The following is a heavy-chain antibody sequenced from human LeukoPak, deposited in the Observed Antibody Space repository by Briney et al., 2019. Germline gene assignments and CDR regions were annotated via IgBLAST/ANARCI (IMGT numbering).Heavy chain of an antibody. Sequence: ASVKVSCKVSGYTLTELSMHWVRQAPGKGLEWMGGFDPEDGETIYAQKFQGRVTMTEDTSTDTAYMELSSLRSEDTAVYYCARGNSRWSTPSSSYYYRMDVWGQGTTVAVSS. CDR3: ARGNSRWSTPSSSYYYRMDV. J-gene: IGHJ6*02. CDR2: FDPEDGET. CDR1: GYTLTELS. V-gene: IGHV1-24*01. D-gene: IGHD4-23*01.